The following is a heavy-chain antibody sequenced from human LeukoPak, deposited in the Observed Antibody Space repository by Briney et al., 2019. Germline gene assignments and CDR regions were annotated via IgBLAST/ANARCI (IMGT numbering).Heavy chain of an antibody. V-gene: IGHV3-23*01. J-gene: IGHJ3*02. CDR1: GFTFSSYG. Sequence: GGTLRLSCAASGFTFSSYGMSWVRQAPGKGLEWVSAISGSGGSTYYADSVKGRFTISRDNSKNTLYLQMNSLRAEDTAVYYCATRHYYYDSSGNYPDVFDIWGQGTMVTVSS. CDR2: ISGSGGST. D-gene: IGHD3-22*01. CDR3: ATRHYYYDSSGNYPDVFDI.